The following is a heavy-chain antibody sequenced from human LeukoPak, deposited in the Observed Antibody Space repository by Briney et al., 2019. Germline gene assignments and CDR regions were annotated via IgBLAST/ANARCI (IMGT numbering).Heavy chain of an antibody. CDR2: IWYDGSNK. J-gene: IGHJ4*02. V-gene: IGHV3-33*01. D-gene: IGHD3-10*01. Sequence: GRSLRLSCAASGFTFSSYGMHWVRQAPGKGLEWVAVIWYDGSNKYSVDSVKGRFTISRDNSKNTLYLQMSSLRAEDTAVYYYARDSDYGSGNFDYWGQGTLVTVSS. CDR1: GFTFSSYG. CDR3: ARDSDYGSGNFDY.